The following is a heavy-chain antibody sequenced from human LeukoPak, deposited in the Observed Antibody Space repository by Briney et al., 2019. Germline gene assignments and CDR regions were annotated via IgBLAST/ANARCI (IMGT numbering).Heavy chain of an antibody. D-gene: IGHD5-24*01. CDR1: GGSISSSNW. J-gene: IGHJ4*02. V-gene: IGHV4-4*02. Sequence: PSGTLSLTCAVSGGSISSSNWWSWVRQPPGKGLEWIGSIYYSGSTYYNPSLKSRVTISVDTSKNQFSLKLSSVTAADTAVYYCASSLRWLPFYWGQGTLVTVSS. CDR2: IYYSGST. CDR3: ASSLRWLPFY.